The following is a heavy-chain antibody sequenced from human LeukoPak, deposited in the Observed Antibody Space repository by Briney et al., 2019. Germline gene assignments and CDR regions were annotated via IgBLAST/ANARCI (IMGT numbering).Heavy chain of an antibody. Sequence: GGSLRLSCAASGFTFSSYSMNWVRQAPGKGLEWVSYISSSSSTIYYAGSVKGRFTISRDNAKNSLYLQMNSLRAEDTAVYYCARDPRVAAAGTRSDYYYYGMDVWGQGTTVTVSS. J-gene: IGHJ6*02. CDR1: GFTFSSYS. V-gene: IGHV3-48*01. D-gene: IGHD6-13*01. CDR3: ARDPRVAAAGTRSDYYYYGMDV. CDR2: ISSSSSTI.